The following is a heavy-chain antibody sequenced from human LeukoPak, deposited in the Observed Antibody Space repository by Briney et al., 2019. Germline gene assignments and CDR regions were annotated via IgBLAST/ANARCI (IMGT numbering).Heavy chain of an antibody. CDR1: GGSISSSNW. CDR2: IYHRGTT. V-gene: IGHV4-4*02. CDR3: ARDSGWHSDS. Sequence: SGTLSLTCAVSGGSISSSNWWSWVRQPPGKGLEWIGEIYHRGTTNYNPSLKSRVTISVDKSKNQFSLNLKSMTAADTAVYYCARDSGWHSDSWGQGILVTVSS. J-gene: IGHJ4*02. D-gene: IGHD6-19*01.